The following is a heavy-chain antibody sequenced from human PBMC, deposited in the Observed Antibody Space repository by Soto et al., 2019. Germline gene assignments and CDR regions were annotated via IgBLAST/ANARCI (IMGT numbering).Heavy chain of an antibody. CDR2: IIPRFRTT. V-gene: IGHV1-69*01. D-gene: IGHD6-19*01. Sequence: QVQLVQSGAEVKKPGSSVRVSCKAAGGPFSMFTFNWVRQAPGQGLEWMGGIIPRFRTTNYAPTLQDRVTITADESRNTLYMELSILRSEDTAVYFCARGRGLYNSGRSQLDYWGQGTPVTVSS. CDR3: ARGRGLYNSGRSQLDY. J-gene: IGHJ4*02. CDR1: GGPFSMFT.